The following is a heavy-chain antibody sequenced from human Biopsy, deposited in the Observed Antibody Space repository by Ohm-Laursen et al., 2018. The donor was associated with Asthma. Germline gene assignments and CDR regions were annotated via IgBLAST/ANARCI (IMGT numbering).Heavy chain of an antibody. D-gene: IGHD3-22*01. CDR3: VRGDSSNWSHYYFDY. CDR2: IYSGGTS. V-gene: IGHV3-53*01. Sequence: SLRLACTAAGFAVSRDYMFWVRQAPGKGLEWVSVIYSGGTSHTADSVRGRFNISRDYSKNTLYLQMHSLRAEDTAVYYCVRGDSSNWSHYYFDYWGQGTLVTVSS. J-gene: IGHJ4*02. CDR1: GFAVSRDY.